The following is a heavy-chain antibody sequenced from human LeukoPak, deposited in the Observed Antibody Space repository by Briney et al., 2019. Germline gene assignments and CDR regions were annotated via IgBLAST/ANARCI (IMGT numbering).Heavy chain of an antibody. Sequence: SGGSLRLSCAASGFTFSAYPMNWVRQAPGKGLEWVSYISSSGKTIYYADSVKGRFAISRENAKNSLYLQLNSLRDEDTAVYYCARGGPVVRGSEVDYWGQGTLVTVSS. V-gene: IGHV3-48*02. D-gene: IGHD4-23*01. CDR2: ISSSGKTI. CDR3: ARGGPVVRGSEVDY. CDR1: GFTFSAYP. J-gene: IGHJ4*02.